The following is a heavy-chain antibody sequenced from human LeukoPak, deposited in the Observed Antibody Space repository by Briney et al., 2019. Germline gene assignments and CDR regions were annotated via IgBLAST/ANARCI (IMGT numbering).Heavy chain of an antibody. Sequence: PSETLSLTCTVSGYSISSSSYYWGWIRQPPGKGLEWIGSIYYSGSTNYNPSLKSRVTISVDTSKNQFSLKLSSVTAADTAVYYCARETYYYGSGSYQTHWGQGTLVTVSS. CDR2: IYYSGST. J-gene: IGHJ4*02. V-gene: IGHV4-39*07. CDR3: ARETYYYGSGSYQTH. CDR1: GYSISSSSYY. D-gene: IGHD3-10*01.